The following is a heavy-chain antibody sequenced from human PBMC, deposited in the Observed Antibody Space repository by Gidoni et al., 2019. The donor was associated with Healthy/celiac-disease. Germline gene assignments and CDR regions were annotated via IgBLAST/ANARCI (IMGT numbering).Heavy chain of an antibody. CDR3: STTSSSWSPPYYYGMDV. Sequence: QVQLVQSGAAVKKPGSSVKVSCKASGGPFSSYAISWVRQAPGQGLEWMGGIIPIFGIANYAQKFQGRVTITADKSTSTAYMELSSLRSEDTAVYYCSTTSSSWSPPYYYGMDVWGQGTTVTVSS. D-gene: IGHD6-13*01. CDR1: GGPFSSYA. J-gene: IGHJ6*02. CDR2: IIPIFGIA. V-gene: IGHV1-69*17.